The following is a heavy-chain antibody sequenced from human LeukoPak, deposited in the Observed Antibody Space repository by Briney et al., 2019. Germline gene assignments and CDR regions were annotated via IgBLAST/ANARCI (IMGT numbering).Heavy chain of an antibody. CDR1: GFTFSHYA. J-gene: IGHJ4*02. D-gene: IGHD5-18*01. CDR2: ISGSGATT. V-gene: IGHV3-23*01. CDR3: AKVGSYGLKYFDS. Sequence: GGYLRLSCAASGFTFSHYAMAWVRQTPGKGLEWVSDISGSGATTYYADSVKGRFTISRDNSRATLYLQMNSLRADDTAVYYCAKVGSYGLKYFDSWGQGTLVTVSS.